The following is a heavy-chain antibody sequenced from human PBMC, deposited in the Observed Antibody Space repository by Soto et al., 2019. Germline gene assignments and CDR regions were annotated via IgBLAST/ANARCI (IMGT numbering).Heavy chain of an antibody. CDR3: ARVEFNQLPVPAYYYYYMDV. V-gene: IGHV4-59*01. CDR1: GGSISSYY. Sequence: SETLSLTCTVSGGSISSYYWSWIRQPLGKGLEWIGYIYYSGSTNYNPSLKSRVTISVNTSKNQSSLKLSSVTAADTAVYYCARVEFNQLPVPAYYYYYMDVWGKGTTVTVSS. D-gene: IGHD2-2*01. J-gene: IGHJ6*03. CDR2: IYYSGST.